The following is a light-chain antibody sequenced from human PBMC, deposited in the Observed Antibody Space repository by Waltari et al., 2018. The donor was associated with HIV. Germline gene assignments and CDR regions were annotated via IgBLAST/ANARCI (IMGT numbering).Light chain of an antibody. Sequence: ETVLTQSPGTLSLSPGDRATLSCRASQRVRSSYLAWYQQKPGQAPRLLIYGASSRATGIPDRFSGSGSGTDFTLIIGRLEPEDFAVYYCQQYDTSPWTFGQGTKLEIK. V-gene: IGKV3-20*01. CDR3: QQYDTSPWT. J-gene: IGKJ2*02. CDR2: GAS. CDR1: QRVRSSY.